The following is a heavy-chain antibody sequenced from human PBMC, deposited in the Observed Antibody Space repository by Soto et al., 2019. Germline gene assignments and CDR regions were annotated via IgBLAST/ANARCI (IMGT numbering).Heavy chain of an antibody. D-gene: IGHD2-15*01. J-gene: IGHJ4*02. CDR3: ARYCSGGSCYEGRSSLFDY. CDR2: IYYSGST. V-gene: IGHV4-30-4*01. CDR1: GGSISSGDYY. Sequence: QVQLQESGPGLVKPSQTLSLTCTVPGGSISSGDYYWSWIRQPPGKGLEWNGYIYYSGSTYYNPSLKIGVTISVDTSKNQFSLKLSSVTAADTAVYYCARYCSGGSCYEGRSSLFDYWGQGTLVTVSS.